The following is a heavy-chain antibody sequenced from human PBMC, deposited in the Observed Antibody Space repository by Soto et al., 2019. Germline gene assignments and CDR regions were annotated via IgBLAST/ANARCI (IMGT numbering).Heavy chain of an antibody. V-gene: IGHV1-2*04. CDR2: INPNSGGT. Sequence: GASVKVSCKASGYTFTGYYMHWVRQAPGQGLEWIGWINPNSGGTNYAQKLQGWVTMTRDTSISTAYMELSRLRSDDTAVYYCARGYCSSTSCYERRYYYYYMDVWGKGTTVTVSS. CDR3: ARGYCSSTSCYERRYYYYYMDV. CDR1: GYTFTGYY. J-gene: IGHJ6*03. D-gene: IGHD2-2*01.